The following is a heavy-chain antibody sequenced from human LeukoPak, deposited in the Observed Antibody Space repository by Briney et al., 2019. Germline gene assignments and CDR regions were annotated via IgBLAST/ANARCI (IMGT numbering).Heavy chain of an antibody. D-gene: IGHD3-9*01. CDR1: GGSVSSGSYY. CDR2: IYYSGST. J-gene: IGHJ4*02. Sequence: SETLSLTCTVSGGSVSSGSYYWSWIRQPPGKGLEWIGYIYYSGSTNYNPSLKSRVTISVDTSKNQFSLKLSSVTAADTAAYYCARLRYFDWLSYDYWGQGTLVTVSS. V-gene: IGHV4-61*01. CDR3: ARLRYFDWLSYDY.